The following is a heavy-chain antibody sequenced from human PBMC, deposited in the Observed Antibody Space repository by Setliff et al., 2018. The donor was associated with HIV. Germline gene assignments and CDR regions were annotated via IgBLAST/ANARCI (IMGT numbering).Heavy chain of an antibody. CDR1: GFTFSSYW. V-gene: IGHV3-74*01. CDR3: ARANYYGSGSYVYYFDY. Sequence: PGGSLRLSCAASGFTFSSYWMHWVRQVPGKGLVWVSRINSDGSSTNYADSVKGRFTISRDSAKNTLYLQMNSLRAEDTAVYYCARANYYGSGSYVYYFDYWGQGTLVTVSS. D-gene: IGHD3-10*01. J-gene: IGHJ4*02. CDR2: INSDGSST.